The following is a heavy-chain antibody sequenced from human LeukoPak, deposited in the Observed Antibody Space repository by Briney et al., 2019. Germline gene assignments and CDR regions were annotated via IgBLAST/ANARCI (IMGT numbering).Heavy chain of an antibody. D-gene: IGHD5-18*01. CDR3: ARRATTERGHSYGLDY. V-gene: IGHV3-21*01. Sequence: GGSLRLSCAASGFTLSSYSMNWVRQAPGKGLEWVSSISTTNSYIYYADSVTGRFTISRDNAKNSLYLQMHSLRAEDTAVYYCARRATTERGHSYGLDYWGQGTLVTVSS. CDR2: ISTTNSYI. CDR1: GFTLSSYS. J-gene: IGHJ4*02.